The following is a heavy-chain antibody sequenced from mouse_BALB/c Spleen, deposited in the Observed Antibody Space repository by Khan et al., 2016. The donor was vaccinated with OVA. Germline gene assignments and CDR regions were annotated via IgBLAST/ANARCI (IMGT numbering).Heavy chain of an antibody. Sequence: EVQLQESGPGLVKPSQSLPLTCTVTGYSITSEYTWNWIRQFPGNKLEWMGYINYSGNTRFNPSLKSRTSITRDTSKNQFFLQLNSVTTEDTATYYCARKDYYDYDPFPYWGQGTLVTGS. CDR2: INYSGNT. V-gene: IGHV3-2*02. CDR3: ARKDYYDYDPFPY. J-gene: IGHJ3*01. CDR1: GYSITSEYT. D-gene: IGHD2-4*01.